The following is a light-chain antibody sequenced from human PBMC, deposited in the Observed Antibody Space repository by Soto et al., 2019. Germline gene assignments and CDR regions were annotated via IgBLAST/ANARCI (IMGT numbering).Light chain of an antibody. CDR2: ENN. V-gene: IGLV1-51*02. J-gene: IGLJ1*01. Sequence: VLTQPPSVSAAPGQKVTISCSGSSSYIGNNYVSWYQQLPGTAPKLLIYENNKRPSGIPDRFSGSKSGTSATLGITGLQTGDEADYYCGTWDSSLSFYVFGTGTKVTVL. CDR1: SSYIGNNY. CDR3: GTWDSSLSFYV.